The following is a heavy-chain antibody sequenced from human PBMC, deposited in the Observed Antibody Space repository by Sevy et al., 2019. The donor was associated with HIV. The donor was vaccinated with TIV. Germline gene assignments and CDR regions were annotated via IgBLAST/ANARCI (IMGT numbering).Heavy chain of an antibody. D-gene: IGHD6-25*01. CDR2: MYHRGTT. V-gene: IGHV4-4*02. Sequence: SETLSLTCTVSGDSIISSRWWSWFRQSPGKGMEWIGDMYHRGTTNYSPSLKNRVIMSVDKSKNQFSLKLTSVTAADTAVYYCAAAAGTDILGYYFDSWGQRIPVTVSS. J-gene: IGHJ4*02. CDR1: GDSIISSRW. CDR3: AAAAGTDILGYYFDS.